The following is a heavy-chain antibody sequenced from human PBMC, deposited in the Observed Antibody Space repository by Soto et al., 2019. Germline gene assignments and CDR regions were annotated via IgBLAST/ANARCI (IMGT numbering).Heavy chain of an antibody. V-gene: IGHV3-23*01. Sequence: EVQLLESGGGLVQPGGSLRLSCAASGFTFSSHAMSWVRQAPGKGLEWVSTISGSGGSTYYADSVKGRFTISRDNSKNTLYLQMNSLRAEDTAVYHCADRGDYFDYGGQGTLFTGSS. CDR3: ADRGDYFDY. CDR1: GFTFSSHA. CDR2: ISGSGGST. D-gene: IGHD3-10*01. J-gene: IGHJ4*02.